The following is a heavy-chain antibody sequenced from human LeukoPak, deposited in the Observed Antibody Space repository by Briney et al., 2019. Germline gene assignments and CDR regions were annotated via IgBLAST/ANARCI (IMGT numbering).Heavy chain of an antibody. D-gene: IGHD5-24*01. CDR3: ATDGEMATISTYYYSMDV. J-gene: IGHJ6*03. CDR1: GFTFSSYG. CDR2: IRYDGSNK. Sequence: PGGSLRLSCAPSGFTFSSYGMHWVRQAPGKGLEWVAFIRYDGSNKYYADSVKGRFTISRDNSKNRLYLKMNSLRAEDTAVYYCATDGEMATISTYYYSMDVWGKGTTVTVS. V-gene: IGHV3-30*02.